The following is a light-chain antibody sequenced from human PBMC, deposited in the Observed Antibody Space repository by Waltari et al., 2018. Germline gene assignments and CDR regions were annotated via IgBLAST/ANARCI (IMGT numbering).Light chain of an antibody. J-gene: IGLJ2*01. CDR3: QTWDTGTHVV. CDR2: VSSAGSH. V-gene: IGLV4-69*01. CDR1: SGHSSYA. Sequence: QVVLTQSPSASASLGASVKLTCTLSSGHSSYAIAWHQQQPENGPRYLMKVSSAGSHQKGDGIPDRFSGSSSETERYLTISSVQSEDEADYYCQTWDTGTHVVFGGGTKLTVL.